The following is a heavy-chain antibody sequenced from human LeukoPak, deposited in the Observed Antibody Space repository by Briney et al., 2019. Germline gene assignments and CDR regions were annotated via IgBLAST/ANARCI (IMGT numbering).Heavy chain of an antibody. J-gene: IGHJ6*03. CDR3: ARAPPTYYYFWSVHFGDYYMDV. V-gene: IGHV3-21*01. CDR2: MSNSGTNT. Sequence: GGTLRLSCGASGFTFSTYGMTWVRQAPGKGLEWVSGMSNSGTNTYYEDSVKGRFTTSRDNTKNSLYLQMNSLRAEATAVYYCARAPPTYYYFWSVHFGDYYMDVWGKGTTVTVSS. D-gene: IGHD3-3*01. CDR1: GFTFSTYG.